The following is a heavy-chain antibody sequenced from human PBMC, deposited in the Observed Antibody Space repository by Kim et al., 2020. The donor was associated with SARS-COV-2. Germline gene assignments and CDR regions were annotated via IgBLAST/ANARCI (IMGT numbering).Heavy chain of an antibody. Sequence: GGSLRLSCSASGFTFSNYAMHWVRQAPGKGLEYVSAISSDGGSTYYADSVKGRFTISRDNSKNMLYVQMSSLRVEDTAIYYCVTRNYCNSGSYYEGAPFDFWGQGTLVTVSS. V-gene: IGHV3-64*05. CDR2: ISSDGGST. D-gene: IGHD3-10*01. CDR1: GFTFSNYA. CDR3: VTRNYCNSGSYYEGAPFDF. J-gene: IGHJ4*02.